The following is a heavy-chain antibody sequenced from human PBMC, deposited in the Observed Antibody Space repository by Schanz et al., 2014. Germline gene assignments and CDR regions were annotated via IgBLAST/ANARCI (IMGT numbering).Heavy chain of an antibody. CDR2: ISYDGSNK. V-gene: IGHV3-30*03. Sequence: QVQLVESGGGVVQPGRSLRLSCAASGFTFSSYGMHWVRQAPGKGLEWVALISYDGSNKHYADSVKGRFTISRDNSKNTLFLQMNSLRAEDTAVYYCARDKGGYYPFDYWGQGTLVTVSS. CDR3: ARDKGGYYPFDY. CDR1: GFTFSSYG. D-gene: IGHD3-3*01. J-gene: IGHJ4*02.